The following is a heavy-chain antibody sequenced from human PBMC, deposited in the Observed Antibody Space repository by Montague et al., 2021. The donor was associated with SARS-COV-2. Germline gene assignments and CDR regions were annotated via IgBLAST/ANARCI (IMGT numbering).Heavy chain of an antibody. V-gene: IGHV4-34*01. CDR1: GGSLRSY. J-gene: IGHJ6*02. CDR2: ISHGGGT. Sequence: SETLSLTRDVYGGSLRSYWSWIRQPPGRGLQWVGQISHGGGTNYNPSLLSRVTISVDTSKNQVSLKLRSVTAADTAVYYCASHCGGGRCYFGMDVWGQGTTVTVS. D-gene: IGHD2-15*01. CDR3: ASHCGGGRCYFGMDV.